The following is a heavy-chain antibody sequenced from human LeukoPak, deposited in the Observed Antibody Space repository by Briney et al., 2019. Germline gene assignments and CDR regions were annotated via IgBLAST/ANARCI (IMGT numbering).Heavy chain of an antibody. CDR1: GGSISSGGYY. V-gene: IGHV4-61*08. Sequence: SETLSLTCTVSGGSISSGGYYWSWIRQHPGKGLEWIGYIYYSGSTNYNPSLKSRVTISVDTSKNQFSLKLSSVTAADTAVYYCARVSGTYPAEYLQHWGQGTLVSVSS. D-gene: IGHD1-26*01. J-gene: IGHJ1*01. CDR2: IYYSGST. CDR3: ARVSGTYPAEYLQH.